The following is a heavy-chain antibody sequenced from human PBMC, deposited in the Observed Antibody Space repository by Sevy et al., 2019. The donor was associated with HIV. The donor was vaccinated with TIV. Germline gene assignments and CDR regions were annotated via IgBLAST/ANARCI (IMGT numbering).Heavy chain of an antibody. D-gene: IGHD2-21*02. CDR3: AGGGDFNGRGAKKDFDY. V-gene: IGHV3-33*01. J-gene: IGHJ4*02. CDR2: IWSVGSNK. CDR1: GFTFSNYG. Sequence: GGSLRLSCAASGFTFSNYGMHWVRQAPGKGLEWVAVIWSVGSNKYYADSVKGRFTISRDNSKNTLYLQMNSLRVEDTVVYVCAGGGDFNGRGAKKDFDYWGQGTLVTVSS.